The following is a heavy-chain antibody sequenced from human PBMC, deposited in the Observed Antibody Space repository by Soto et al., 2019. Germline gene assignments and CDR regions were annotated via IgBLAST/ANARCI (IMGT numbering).Heavy chain of an antibody. CDR1: GYSFTSYW. CDR2: IDPSDSYT. J-gene: IGHJ4*01. D-gene: IGHD3-10*01. CDR3: ARESTRIRGVINDFDY. Sequence: GESLXISCKGSGYSFTSYWISWVRQMPGKGLEWMGRIDPSDSYTNYSPSFQGHVTISADKSISTAYLQWSSLKASDTAVYYCARESTRIRGVINDFDYWGHGSLVNVSS. V-gene: IGHV5-10-1*01.